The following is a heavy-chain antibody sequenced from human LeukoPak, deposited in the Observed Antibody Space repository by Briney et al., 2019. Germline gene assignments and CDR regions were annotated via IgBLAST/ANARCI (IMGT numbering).Heavy chain of an antibody. CDR3: ARGPRIVPANDGYYYMDV. J-gene: IGHJ6*03. V-gene: IGHV4-34*01. D-gene: IGHD2-2*01. Sequence: SETPSLTCAVYGGSFSTYYWSWIRQPPGKGLEWIGEVTHSGMTNYNPSLRSRFTISVDMSKHQFSLKLISVTAADTAVYYCARGPRIVPANDGYYYMDVWGKGTTVTVSS. CDR2: VTHSGMT. CDR1: GGSFSTYY.